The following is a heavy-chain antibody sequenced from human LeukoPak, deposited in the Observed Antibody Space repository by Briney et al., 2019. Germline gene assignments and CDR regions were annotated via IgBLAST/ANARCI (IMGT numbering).Heavy chain of an antibody. D-gene: IGHD4-17*01. CDR2: INTNTGNP. CDR1: GYTFTSYA. J-gene: IGHJ4*02. Sequence: ASVKVSCKASGYTFTSYAMNWVRQAPGQGREWMGWINTNTGNPTYAQGFTGRFVFSLDTSVRTAYLQISSLKDEDTAVYYCASQLDDYGDYGNFDYWGQGTLVTVSS. V-gene: IGHV7-4-1*02. CDR3: ASQLDDYGDYGNFDY.